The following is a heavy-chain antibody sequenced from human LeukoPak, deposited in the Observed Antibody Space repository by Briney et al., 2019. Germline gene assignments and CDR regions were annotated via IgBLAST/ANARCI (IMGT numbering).Heavy chain of an antibody. CDR3: ARVVESTMRPPFDF. CDR2: ITGDGTIT. J-gene: IGHJ4*02. Sequence: PGGSLRLSCAASGFTFSSDSMNWVRQAPGKGLVWVSRITGDGTITTYADSVSGRFTISRDNAKNTLYLHMNSLRAEDTAVYYCARVVESTMRPPFDFWGQGMLVTVSS. V-gene: IGHV3-74*03. CDR1: GFTFSSDS. D-gene: IGHD1-26*01.